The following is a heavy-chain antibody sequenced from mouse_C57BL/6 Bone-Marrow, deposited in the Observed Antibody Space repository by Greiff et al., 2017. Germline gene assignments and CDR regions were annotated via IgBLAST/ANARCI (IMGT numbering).Heavy chain of an antibody. CDR3: TRPSITTKGYYFDD. CDR1: GFTFSDAW. J-gene: IGHJ2*01. D-gene: IGHD1-1*01. CDR2: IRNKANNHAT. V-gene: IGHV6-6*01. Sequence: EVQVVESGGGLVQPGGSMKLSCAASGFTFSDAWMDWVRQSPEKGLEWVAEIRNKANNHATYYAESVKGRFTISRDDSKSSVYLQMNSLRAEDTGIYYCTRPSITTKGYYFDDWGQGTTLTVSS.